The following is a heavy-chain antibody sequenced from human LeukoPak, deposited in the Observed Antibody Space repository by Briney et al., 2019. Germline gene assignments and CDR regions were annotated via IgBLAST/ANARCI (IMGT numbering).Heavy chain of an antibody. CDR1: RFTFSSYD. Sequence: GGSLRLSCAASRFTFSSYDMTWVRQAPAKGLEWVSAISGSGGSTYYADSVKGRFTISRDNSKNTLYLQMNSLRAEDTAVYYCAKAIYGSGTYLFDYWGQGTLVTVSS. J-gene: IGHJ4*02. V-gene: IGHV3-23*01. CDR3: AKAIYGSGTYLFDY. CDR2: ISGSGGST. D-gene: IGHD3-10*01.